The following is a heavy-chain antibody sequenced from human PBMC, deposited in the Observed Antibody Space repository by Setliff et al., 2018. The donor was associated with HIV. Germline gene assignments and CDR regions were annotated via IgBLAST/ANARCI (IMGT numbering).Heavy chain of an antibody. Sequence: SETLSLTCAVYGGSFSGYSWIWIRQPPGKGLEWIGEINHSGSANYNPSLKSRVTISLDTSRNQFSLKVTSVTAADTAVYYCMRGRSITIFGVAYFDFWGQGTQVTVSS. V-gene: IGHV4-34*01. CDR1: GGSFSGYS. D-gene: IGHD3-3*01. CDR2: INHSGSA. J-gene: IGHJ4*02. CDR3: MRGRSITIFGVAYFDF.